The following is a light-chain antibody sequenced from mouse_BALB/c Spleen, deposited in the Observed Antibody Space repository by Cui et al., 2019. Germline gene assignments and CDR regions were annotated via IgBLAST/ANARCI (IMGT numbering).Light chain of an antibody. J-gene: IGKJ1*01. CDR3: QQHNSYPWT. V-gene: IGKV8-30*01. Sequence: DIGMSQSPSSLALSVGEKVTMSFKSSQRLLYSSNRKYYLAWYQQKPGQSPKLLIYWASTRESGVPDRFTGSGSGTDFTLTISSVKAEDLAVYYCQQHNSYPWTFGGGTKLEIK. CDR1: QRLLYSSNRKYY. CDR2: WAS.